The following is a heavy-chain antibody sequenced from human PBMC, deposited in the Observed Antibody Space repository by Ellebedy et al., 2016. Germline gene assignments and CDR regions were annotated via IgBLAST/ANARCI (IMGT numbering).Heavy chain of an antibody. CDR1: GFTFSNYW. J-gene: IGHJ4*02. CDR2: IKTDGSSR. Sequence: HTGGSLRLSCAASGFTFSNYWMHWVRQAPGKGLVWVSNIKTDGSSRNYAESVKGRFTISRDNAKNTLYLQMNSLRADDTAVYYCARALDSWGQGTQVTVSS. V-gene: IGHV3-74*01. CDR3: ARALDS.